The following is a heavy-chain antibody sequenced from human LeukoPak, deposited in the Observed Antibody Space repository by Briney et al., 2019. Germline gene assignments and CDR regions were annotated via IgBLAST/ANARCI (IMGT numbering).Heavy chain of an antibody. V-gene: IGHV3-48*01. J-gene: IGHJ4*02. CDR2: ISSSSSTI. CDR1: GFTFSSYS. D-gene: IGHD3-22*01. CDR3: ARDRHKYNYDSGGYPPY. Sequence: TGGSLRLSCAASGFTFSSYSMLWVRQAPGKGLEWVSYISSSSSTIYYADSVKGRFTISRDNAKNSLYLQMNTLGAEDTAVYYCARDRHKYNYDSGGYPPYWGQGTLVTVSS.